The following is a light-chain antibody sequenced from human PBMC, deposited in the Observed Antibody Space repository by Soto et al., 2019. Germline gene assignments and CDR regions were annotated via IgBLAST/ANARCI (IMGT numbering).Light chain of an antibody. CDR3: QQRSNWPLT. J-gene: IGKJ4*01. CDR2: DAS. V-gene: IGKV3-11*01. CDR1: QSVSSY. Sequence: EIVLTHSPATLSLSPWERATLSCRASQSVSSYLAWYQQKPGQVPRLLIYDASNRATGIPARFSGSGSGTDFTLTISSLEPEDFAVYYCQQRSNWPLTCGGGTKVDIK.